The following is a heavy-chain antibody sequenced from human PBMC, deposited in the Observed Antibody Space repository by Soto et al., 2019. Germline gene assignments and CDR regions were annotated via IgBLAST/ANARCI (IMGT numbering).Heavy chain of an antibody. CDR2: IYYRGST. CDR3: ARGGYYYEIDAFDI. V-gene: IGHV4-31*03. D-gene: IGHD3-22*01. J-gene: IGHJ3*02. Sequence: QVQLQESGPGLVKPSQTLSLTCTVSGGSISSGGYYWSWIRQHPGKGLEWIGYIYYRGSTYYNPSLKSRVTISVDTSKNQFSLKLSSVTAADTAVYYCARGGYYYEIDAFDIWGQGTMVTVSS. CDR1: GGSISSGGYY.